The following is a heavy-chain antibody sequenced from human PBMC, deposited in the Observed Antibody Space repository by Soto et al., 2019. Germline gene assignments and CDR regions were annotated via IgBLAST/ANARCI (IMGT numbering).Heavy chain of an antibody. CDR2: ISYDGSNK. Sequence: GGPLRLSCAASGFTFSSYAMHWVRQAPGKGLEWVAVISYDGSNKYYADSVKGRFTISRDNSKNTLYLQMNSLRAEDTAVYYCARSPYYDILTGFDYWGQGTLVTVSS. CDR3: ARSPYYDILTGFDY. CDR1: GFTFSSYA. D-gene: IGHD3-9*01. V-gene: IGHV3-30-3*01. J-gene: IGHJ4*02.